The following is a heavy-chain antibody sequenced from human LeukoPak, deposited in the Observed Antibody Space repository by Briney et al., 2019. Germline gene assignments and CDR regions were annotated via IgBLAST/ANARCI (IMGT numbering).Heavy chain of an antibody. CDR2: IYYSGST. Sequence: SETLSLTCTVSGGSISSGGYYWSWIRQHPGRGLEWIGYIYYSGSTYYNPSLKSRVTISVDTSKNQFSLKLSSVTAADTAVYYCARAPDCSSTSCYTDIGNWFDPWGQGTLVTVSS. CDR1: GGSISSGGYY. D-gene: IGHD2-2*02. J-gene: IGHJ5*02. CDR3: ARAPDCSSTSCYTDIGNWFDP. V-gene: IGHV4-31*03.